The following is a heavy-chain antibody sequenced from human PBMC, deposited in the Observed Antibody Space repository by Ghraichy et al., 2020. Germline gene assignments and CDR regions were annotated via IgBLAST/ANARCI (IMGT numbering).Heavy chain of an antibody. CDR3: ARGSRVVRFYYYDGMDV. D-gene: IGHD4-23*01. CDR1: GFTFSGYS. V-gene: IGHV3-48*02. CDR2: ITCSGSFK. J-gene: IGHJ6*02. Sequence: GALRLSCVGSGFTFSGYSMNWVRQSPGKRLEWVSYITCSGSFKSYADSVKGRFTISRDNAQNSLSLQMNSLTDEDTAVYYCARGSRVVRFYYYDGMDVWGQGTTVPVSS.